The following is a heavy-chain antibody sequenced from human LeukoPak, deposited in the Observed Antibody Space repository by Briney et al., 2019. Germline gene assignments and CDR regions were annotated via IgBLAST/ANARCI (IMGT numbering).Heavy chain of an antibody. Sequence: ASVKVSCKASGGTFSSYAISWVRQAPGQGLEWMGRIIPILGIANYAQKLQGRVTITAEKSTSTAYMELSSLRSEDTAVYYCARGPIPFGGVNPPHWGQGTLVTVSS. J-gene: IGHJ4*02. D-gene: IGHD3-16*01. CDR1: GGTFSSYA. V-gene: IGHV1-69*04. CDR3: ARGPIPFGGVNPPH. CDR2: IIPILGIA.